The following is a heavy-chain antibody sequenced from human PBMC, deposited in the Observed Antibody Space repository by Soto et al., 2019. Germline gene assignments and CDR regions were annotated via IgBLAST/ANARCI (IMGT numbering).Heavy chain of an antibody. CDR2: IIPIFGTA. J-gene: IGHJ1*01. CDR3: ASLVPMPPGYRSFQH. CDR1: GGTFSSYA. V-gene: IGHV1-69*12. Sequence: QVQLVQSGAEVKKPGSSVKVSCKASGGTFSSYAISWVRQAPGQGLEWMGGIIPIFGTANYAQKFQGRVTCXADRSXXAACMVRRSLRSGDTAVYYGASLVPMPPGYRSFQHWGQGTLVTVSS. D-gene: IGHD2-8*02.